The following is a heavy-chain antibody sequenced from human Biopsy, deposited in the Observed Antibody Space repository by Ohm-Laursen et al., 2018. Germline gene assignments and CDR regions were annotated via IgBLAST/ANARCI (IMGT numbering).Heavy chain of an antibody. CDR3: TGDSGGLGDY. CDR2: IHGDERSA. CDR1: GFTFSRSV. D-gene: IGHD2-8*02. J-gene: IGHJ4*02. Sequence: SLRLSCTAPGFTFSRSVMHWVRQAPGKGLMWVSHIHGDERSATYAEPVKGRFTISRDNAKNALHLQMNSLRAEDTAVYYCTGDSGGLGDYWGQGTLVTVSS. V-gene: IGHV3-74*03.